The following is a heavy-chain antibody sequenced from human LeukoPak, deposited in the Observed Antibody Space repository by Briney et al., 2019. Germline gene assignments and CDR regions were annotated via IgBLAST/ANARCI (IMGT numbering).Heavy chain of an antibody. CDR3: ARSEDSSGYYGVLDY. J-gene: IGHJ4*01. D-gene: IGHD3-22*01. Sequence: ASVKVSCKASGYTFTSYDINWVRQAPGQGLEWMGWISTYNGNTNYAQKLQGRVTMTTDTSMITAYMELRSLRSDDTAVYYCARSEDSSGYYGVLDYWGQEPWSPSPQ. CDR2: ISTYNGNT. CDR1: GYTFTSYD. V-gene: IGHV1-18*01.